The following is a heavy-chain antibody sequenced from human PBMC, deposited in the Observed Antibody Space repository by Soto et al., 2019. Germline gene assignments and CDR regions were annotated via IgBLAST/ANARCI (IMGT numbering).Heavy chain of an antibody. Sequence: ASVKVSCQASGYTFTSYYMHWVRQAPGQGLEWMGIINPSGGSTSYAQKFQGRVTMTRDTSTSTVYMELSSLRSEDTAVYYCARDPAVAGTYNWFDPWGQGTLVTVSS. CDR2: INPSGGST. CDR3: ARDPAVAGTYNWFDP. J-gene: IGHJ5*02. CDR1: GYTFTSYY. V-gene: IGHV1-46*01. D-gene: IGHD6-19*01.